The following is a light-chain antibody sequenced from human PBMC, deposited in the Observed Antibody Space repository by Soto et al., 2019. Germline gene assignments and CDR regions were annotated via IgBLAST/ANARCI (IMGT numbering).Light chain of an antibody. CDR1: QDVSNY. CDR3: QQYSNLIT. Sequence: DIQMTQSPSSLSASVGDRVTITCQASQDVSNYLNWYQQKLGKAPKLLIYDASNLETGVPSRFSGSGSGTYFSFTISSLQPEDFANYYCQQYSNLITFGQGTRLEIK. V-gene: IGKV1-33*01. J-gene: IGKJ5*01. CDR2: DAS.